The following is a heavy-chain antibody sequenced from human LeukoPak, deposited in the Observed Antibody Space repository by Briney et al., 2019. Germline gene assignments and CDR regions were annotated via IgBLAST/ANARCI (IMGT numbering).Heavy chain of an antibody. CDR3: ATDVRGLVPYYFDF. D-gene: IGHD3-10*02. J-gene: IGHJ4*02. V-gene: IGHV4-59*01. Sequence: SETLSLTCTVSGGSISSYYWSWIRQPPGKGLEWIGYIYYSGSTNYNPSLKSRVTISIDTSKNQLSLQLSSVTAADTAVYYCATDVRGLVPYYFDFWGQGTLVTVSS. CDR2: IYYSGST. CDR1: GGSISSYY.